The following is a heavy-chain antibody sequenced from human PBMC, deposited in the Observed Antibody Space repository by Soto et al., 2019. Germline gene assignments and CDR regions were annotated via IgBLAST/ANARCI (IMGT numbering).Heavy chain of an antibody. V-gene: IGHV3-21*01. Sequence: GGSLRLSCAASGFTFSSYSMNWVRQAPGKGLEWVSSISSSSSYIYYADSVKGRFTISRDNAKNSLYLQMNSLRAEDTAVYYCARGGIAAAGNLYYYYYMDVWGKGTTVTVSS. CDR3: ARGGIAAAGNLYYYYYMDV. CDR2: ISSSSSYI. D-gene: IGHD6-13*01. CDR1: GFTFSSYS. J-gene: IGHJ6*03.